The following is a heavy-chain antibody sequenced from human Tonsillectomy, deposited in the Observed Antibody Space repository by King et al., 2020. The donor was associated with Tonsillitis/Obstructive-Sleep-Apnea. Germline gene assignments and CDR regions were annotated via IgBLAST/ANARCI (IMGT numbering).Heavy chain of an antibody. V-gene: IGHV1-2*02. J-gene: IGHJ5*02. CDR1: GYTFTDYY. D-gene: IGHD3-22*01. Sequence: QLVQSGAEVKKPGASVKVSCKASGYTFTDYYMHWVRQAPGQGLEWMGWINPNSGGKNYAQKFQGRVTMTRDTSISTAYMELSRLKSDDTSVYYCERGGSYYDSNPYYDSWGQGTLVTVSS. CDR3: ERGGSYYDSNPYYDS. CDR2: INPNSGGK.